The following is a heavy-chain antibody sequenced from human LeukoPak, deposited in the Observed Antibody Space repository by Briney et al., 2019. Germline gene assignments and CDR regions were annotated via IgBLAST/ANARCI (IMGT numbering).Heavy chain of an antibody. CDR3: ARHRKSSGWYGRNWFDP. CDR1: GYSFTSYW. Sequence: PGESLKISCKGSGYSFTSYWIGWVRQMPGKGLEWMGIIYPGDSDTRYSPSFQGQVTISADKSISTAYLQWSSLKASDTAMYYCARHRKSSGWYGRNWFDPWGQGTLVTVSS. CDR2: IYPGDSDT. J-gene: IGHJ5*02. D-gene: IGHD6-19*01. V-gene: IGHV5-51*01.